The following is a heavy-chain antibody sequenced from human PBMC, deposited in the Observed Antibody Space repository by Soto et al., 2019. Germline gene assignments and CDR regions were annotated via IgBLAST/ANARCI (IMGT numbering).Heavy chain of an antibody. CDR1: GFTFSSYA. CDR3: AKGSSGSYLLFDY. D-gene: IGHD1-26*01. Sequence: EVQLLESGGGLVQPGGSLRLSCAASGFTFSSYAMSWVRQAPGKGLEWVSAISGSGGSTYYADSVKGRFIISRDNSKNTLYLQMNSLRAEDTAVYYCAKGSSGSYLLFDYWGQGTLVTVSS. V-gene: IGHV3-23*01. J-gene: IGHJ4*02. CDR2: ISGSGGST.